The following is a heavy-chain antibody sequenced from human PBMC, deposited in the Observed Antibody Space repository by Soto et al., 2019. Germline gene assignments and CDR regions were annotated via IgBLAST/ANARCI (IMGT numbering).Heavy chain of an antibody. Sequence: PSETLSLTCTVSGGSISSYYWSWIRQPPGKGLEWIGYIYYSGSTNYNPSLKSRVTISVDTSKNQFSLKLSSVTAADTAVYYCAGHLGYCSGGSCYAFAYWGQGTLVTVSS. J-gene: IGHJ4*02. D-gene: IGHD2-15*01. CDR1: GGSISSYY. CDR2: IYYSGST. CDR3: AGHLGYCSGGSCYAFAY. V-gene: IGHV4-59*08.